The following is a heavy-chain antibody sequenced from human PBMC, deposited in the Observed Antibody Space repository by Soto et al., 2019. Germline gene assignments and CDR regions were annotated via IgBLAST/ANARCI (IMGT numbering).Heavy chain of an antibody. Sequence: GGSLRLSCAASGFTFSSYSMNWVRQAPGKGLEWVSYISSSSSTIYYADSVKGRFTISRDNAKNSLYLQMNSLRDEDTAVYYCARDLNRGGSSWHYNQGYYYYGMDVWGQGTTVTVSS. CDR1: GFTFSSYS. D-gene: IGHD6-13*01. V-gene: IGHV3-48*02. CDR3: ARDLNRGGSSWHYNQGYYYYGMDV. J-gene: IGHJ6*02. CDR2: ISSSSSTI.